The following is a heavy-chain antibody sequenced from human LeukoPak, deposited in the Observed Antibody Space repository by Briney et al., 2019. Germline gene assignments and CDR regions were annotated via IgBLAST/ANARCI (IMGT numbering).Heavy chain of an antibody. D-gene: IGHD3-22*01. J-gene: IGHJ4*02. CDR1: GFTFSSYA. CDR3: AKQTPYYYDSSDWASYYFDY. Sequence: PGGSLRLSCAASGFTFSSYAMTWVRQAPGKGLEWVSAISSGGTSSYYADSVKGRFTISRDNSKNTLSLRMNSLRAEDTAVYYCAKQTPYYYDSSDWASYYFDYWGQGTLVTVSS. CDR2: ISSGGTSS. V-gene: IGHV3-23*01.